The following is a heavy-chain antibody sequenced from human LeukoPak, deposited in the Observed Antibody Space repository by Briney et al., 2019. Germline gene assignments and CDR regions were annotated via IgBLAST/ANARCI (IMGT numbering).Heavy chain of an antibody. CDR2: IRSNGETT. D-gene: IGHD1-1*01. Sequence: GGSLRLSCAASGFTFSSYAMSWVRQAPGKGLEWVSTIRSNGETTYNADSVKGRFTISRDNSKKTLYLQLNSLRVEDTAIYYCAKGQELDDGVFDSWGQGTLVTVSS. CDR1: GFTFSSYA. V-gene: IGHV3-23*01. J-gene: IGHJ4*02. CDR3: AKGQELDDGVFDS.